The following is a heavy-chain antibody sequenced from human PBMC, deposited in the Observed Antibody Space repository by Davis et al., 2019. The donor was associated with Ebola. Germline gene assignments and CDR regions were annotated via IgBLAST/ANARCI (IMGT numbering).Heavy chain of an antibody. CDR3: AAYDSTFRNY. V-gene: IGHV3-43D*03. CDR2: ISWDGRST. Sequence: AGSLRLSCAVSGFTFGDYAMHWVRQAPGKGLQWVSLISWDGRSTAYADSVRDRFTISRDNSRNFLYLQMNGLTAEDTALYYCAAYDSTFRNYWGQGTLVTVSS. J-gene: IGHJ4*02. CDR1: GFTFGDYA. D-gene: IGHD3-22*01.